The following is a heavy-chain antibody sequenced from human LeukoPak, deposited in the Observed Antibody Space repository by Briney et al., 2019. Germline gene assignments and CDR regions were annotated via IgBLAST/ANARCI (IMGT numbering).Heavy chain of an antibody. V-gene: IGHV1-18*01. CDR2: ISAYNGNT. D-gene: IGHD6-19*01. CDR3: AKGPARRIAVTDRTFHYYYYMDV. Sequence: ASVKVSCKASGYTFTSYGISWVRQASGQGLEWMGWISAYNGNTNYAQKLQGRVTMTTDTSTSTAYMELRGLTYEDTAVYYCAKGPARRIAVTDRTFHYYYYMDVWGTGTKVIVSS. J-gene: IGHJ6*03. CDR1: GYTFTSYG.